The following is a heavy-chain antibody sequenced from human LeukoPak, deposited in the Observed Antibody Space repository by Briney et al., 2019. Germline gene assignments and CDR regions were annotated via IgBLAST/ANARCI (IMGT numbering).Heavy chain of an antibody. CDR3: ARALRGPPRGNDAFDI. D-gene: IGHD3-10*01. CDR1: GGSISSYY. Sequence: SETLSLTCTVSGGSISSYYWSWIRQPPGKGLEWIGYIYYSGSTNYNPSLKSRVTISVDTSKNQFSLKLSSVTAADTAVYYCARALRGPPRGNDAFDIWGQGTMVTVSS. V-gene: IGHV4-59*01. J-gene: IGHJ3*02. CDR2: IYYSGST.